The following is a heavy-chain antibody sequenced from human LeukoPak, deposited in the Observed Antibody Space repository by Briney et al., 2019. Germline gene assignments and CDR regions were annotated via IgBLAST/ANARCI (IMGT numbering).Heavy chain of an antibody. CDR1: GFRFSSYT. Sequence: GGSLRLSCAASGFRFSSYTMSWVRQAPGKGLEWVSDISGSGAGTYYADSVRGRFTISRDNSKNTLYLQMSSLGADDTAVYYCARVGMRDTANLRPVDYWGQGTLVTVSS. CDR3: ARVGMRDTANLRPVDY. V-gene: IGHV3-23*01. D-gene: IGHD5-18*01. CDR2: ISGSGAGT. J-gene: IGHJ4*02.